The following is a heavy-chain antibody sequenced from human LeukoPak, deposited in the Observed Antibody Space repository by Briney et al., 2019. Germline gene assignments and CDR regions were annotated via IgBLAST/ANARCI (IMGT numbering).Heavy chain of an antibody. CDR1: GGPITSHY. D-gene: IGHD2-21*02. CDR2: IDYNGNT. Sequence: SETLSLTCTVSGGPITSHYWSWVRQPPGKGLAWIANIDYNGNTNYIPSLKSRVSISLEPSKKQVSLNLCSVTAADTAVYYCARHRAYCGGDCLYYYLDSWGQGTLVTVSS. V-gene: IGHV4-59*11. CDR3: ARHRAYCGGDCLYYYLDS. J-gene: IGHJ4*02.